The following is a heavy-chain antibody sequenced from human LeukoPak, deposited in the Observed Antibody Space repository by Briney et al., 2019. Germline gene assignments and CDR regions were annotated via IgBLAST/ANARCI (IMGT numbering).Heavy chain of an antibody. CDR1: GGTFSSYA. Sequence: SVKVSCKASGGTFSSYAISWVRQAPGQGLEWMGGIIPIFGTANYAQKFQGRVTITADESTSTAYMELSSLRSEDTAVYYCASLTRPRGYFYGMDVWGQGTTVTVSS. V-gene: IGHV1-69*01. CDR3: ASLTRPRGYFYGMDV. J-gene: IGHJ6*02. CDR2: IIPIFGTA.